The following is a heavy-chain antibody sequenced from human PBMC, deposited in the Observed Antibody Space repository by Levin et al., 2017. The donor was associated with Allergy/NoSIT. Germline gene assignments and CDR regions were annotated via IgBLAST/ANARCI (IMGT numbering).Heavy chain of an antibody. CDR1: GFTFSDYY. CDR3: ARVIRLGRYYYDSSGYIPNWFDP. CDR2: ISSSSSYT. J-gene: IGHJ5*02. V-gene: IGHV3-11*05. D-gene: IGHD3-22*01. Sequence: GESLKISCAASGFTFSDYYMSWIRQAPGKGLEWVSYISSSSSYTNYADSVKGRFTISRDNAKNSLYLQMNSLRAEDTAVYYCARVIRLGRYYYDSSGYIPNWFDPWGQGTLVTVSS.